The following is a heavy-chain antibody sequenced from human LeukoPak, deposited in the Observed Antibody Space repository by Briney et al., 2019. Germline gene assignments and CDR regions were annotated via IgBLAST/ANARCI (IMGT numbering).Heavy chain of an antibody. CDR3: ARDTVERFLEWFHDY. J-gene: IGHJ4*02. CDR1: GFTFTTYA. Sequence: GGSLRLSCAASGFTFTTYAMSWVRQAPGKGLEWVANIKQDGSEKYYVDSVKGRFTISRDNAKNSLYLQMNSLRAEDTAVYYCARDTVERFLEWFHDYWGQGTLVTVSS. V-gene: IGHV3-7*01. CDR2: IKQDGSEK. D-gene: IGHD3-3*01.